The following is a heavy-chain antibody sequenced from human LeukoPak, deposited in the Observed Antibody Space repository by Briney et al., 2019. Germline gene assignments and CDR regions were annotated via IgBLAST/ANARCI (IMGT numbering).Heavy chain of an antibody. D-gene: IGHD6-19*01. CDR1: GFTFSSYE. CDR3: ARGISRYSSGWYQGGAYYYYGMGV. J-gene: IGHJ6*02. CDR2: ISSSGSTI. Sequence: GGSLRLSCAASGFTFSSYETNWVRQAPGKGLEWVSYISSSGSTIYYADSVKGRFTISRDNAKNSLYLQMNSLRAEDTAVYYCARGISRYSSGWYQGGAYYYYGMGVWGQGTTVTVSS. V-gene: IGHV3-48*03.